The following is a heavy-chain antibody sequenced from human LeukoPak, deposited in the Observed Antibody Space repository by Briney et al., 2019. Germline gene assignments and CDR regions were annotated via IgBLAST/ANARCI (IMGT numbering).Heavy chain of an antibody. Sequence: ASVKVSCKASGYTFTSYGISWVRQAPGQGLEWMGWITACNGNTKYAQKFQGRVTMTTDTPTSTAYMDLRSLRSDDTAVYYCARDLGAPQSQFGFLERPSIRSDYGMDVWGQGTTVIVSS. CDR2: ITACNGNT. CDR1: GYTFTSYG. J-gene: IGHJ6*02. CDR3: ARDLGAPQSQFGFLERPSIRSDYGMDV. V-gene: IGHV1-18*01. D-gene: IGHD3-3*01.